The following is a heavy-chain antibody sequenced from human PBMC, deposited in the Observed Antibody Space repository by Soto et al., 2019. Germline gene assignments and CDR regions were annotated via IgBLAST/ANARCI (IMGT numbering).Heavy chain of an antibody. CDR3: ARLWGYGDYGEMGY. J-gene: IGHJ4*02. Sequence: QVQLVQSGAEVKKPGASVKVSCKASGYTFTNYGINWVRQAPGQGLKWMGWISAYNGNTNYAQKLQGRVTMTTDTSTSTAYMDLRSLRSDDTAVYYCARLWGYGDYGEMGYWGQGTLVTVSS. V-gene: IGHV1-18*01. CDR2: ISAYNGNT. CDR1: GYTFTNYG. D-gene: IGHD4-17*01.